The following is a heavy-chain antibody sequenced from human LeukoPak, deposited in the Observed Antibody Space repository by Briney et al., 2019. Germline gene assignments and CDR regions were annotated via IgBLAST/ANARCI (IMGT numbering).Heavy chain of an antibody. V-gene: IGHV3-30*02. Sequence: PGGSLRLSCAASGFTFSSYGMHWVRQAPGKGLEWVAFIRYDGSNKYYADSVKGRFTISRDNSKNTLYLQMNSLRAEDTALYYCAKDSSAYSSSGFDYWGQGTLVTVSS. J-gene: IGHJ4*02. CDR1: GFTFSSYG. CDR2: IRYDGSNK. D-gene: IGHD6-13*01. CDR3: AKDSSAYSSSGFDY.